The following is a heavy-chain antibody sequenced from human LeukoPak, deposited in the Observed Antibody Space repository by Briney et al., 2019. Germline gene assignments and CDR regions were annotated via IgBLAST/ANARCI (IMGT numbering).Heavy chain of an antibody. V-gene: IGHV3-23*01. Sequence: GGSLRLSCAASGFTFSSYAMSWVRQAPGKGLEWVSAISGRGGSTYYAASVKGRFTISRDNSKNTQYLQMNSLRAEDTAVYYCAKDPTTYYDSSGYGRYNWFDPWGQGTLVTVSS. CDR2: ISGRGGST. J-gene: IGHJ5*02. D-gene: IGHD3-22*01. CDR1: GFTFSSYA. CDR3: AKDPTTYYDSSGYGRYNWFDP.